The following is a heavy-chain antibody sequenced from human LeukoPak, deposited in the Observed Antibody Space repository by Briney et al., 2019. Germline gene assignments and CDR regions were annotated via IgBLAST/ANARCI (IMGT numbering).Heavy chain of an antibody. V-gene: IGHV3-30*02. D-gene: IGHD4-11*01. J-gene: IGHJ4*02. CDR3: VKDPPSPDPYTNYLFDY. Sequence: GGSLRLSCTASGLRFSTYGMHWVRQAPGKGLEWVAYIRHDGTNDHYADSVKGRFTISRDNPRNTLCLQMNSLRTEDTATYYCVKDPPSPDPYTNYLFDYWGQGTLVTVSS. CDR2: IRHDGTND. CDR1: GLRFSTYG.